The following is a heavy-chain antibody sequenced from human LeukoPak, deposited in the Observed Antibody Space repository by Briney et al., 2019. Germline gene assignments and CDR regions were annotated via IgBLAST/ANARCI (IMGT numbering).Heavy chain of an antibody. CDR1: GVTFNNFG. CDR2: IGYEGVHK. CDR3: AKDLHGGYSSDY. D-gene: IGHD4-23*01. Sequence: GGSLRLSCAASGVTFNNFGMHWGRQAPGKGLEWVSFIGYEGVHKYYADSVKGRFTISKDNSKATLYLQMNSLRPEDTAVYHCAKDLHGGYSSDYWGQGTLVTVFS. V-gene: IGHV3-30*02. J-gene: IGHJ4*02.